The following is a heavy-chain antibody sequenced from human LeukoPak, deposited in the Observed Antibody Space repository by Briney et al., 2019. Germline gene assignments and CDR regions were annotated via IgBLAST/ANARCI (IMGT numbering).Heavy chain of an antibody. CDR1: GGTFSSYA. CDR2: IIPIFGTA. CDR3: ARDLDSYGCEDY. J-gene: IGHJ4*02. D-gene: IGHD5-18*01. V-gene: IGHV1-69*13. Sequence: SVKVSCKASGGTFSSYAISWVRQAPGQGLEWMGGIIPIFGTANYAQKFQGRVTITADESTSTAYMELSSLRSEDTAVYYCARDLDSYGCEDYWGQGTLVTVSS.